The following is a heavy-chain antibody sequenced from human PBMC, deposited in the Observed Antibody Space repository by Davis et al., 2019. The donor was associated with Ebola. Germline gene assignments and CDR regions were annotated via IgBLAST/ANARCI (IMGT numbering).Heavy chain of an antibody. Sequence: GESLKISCAASGFTFSSYGMHWVRQAPGKGLEWVSAISGSGGSTYYADSVKGRFTISRDNSKNTLYLQMNSLRAEDTAVYYCAIEGYYYGSGSPPSFDPWGQGTLVTVSS. CDR3: AIEGYYYGSGSPPSFDP. CDR2: ISGSGGST. CDR1: GFTFSSYG. D-gene: IGHD3-10*01. J-gene: IGHJ5*02. V-gene: IGHV3-23*01.